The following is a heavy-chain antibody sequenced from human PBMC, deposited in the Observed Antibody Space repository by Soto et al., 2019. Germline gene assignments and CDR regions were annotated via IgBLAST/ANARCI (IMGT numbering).Heavy chain of an antibody. D-gene: IGHD1-26*01. CDR1: GFTFSPYT. CDR3: TVVGATSDGFRY. J-gene: IGHJ4*02. Sequence: PVGSLRLSCAASGFTFSPYTMHWVRQTPGKGLEWVAVISYDGSDKNYADSVRGRFTISRDNSKNTLFLQMNSLRVDDTAVYYCTVVGATSDGFRYWGQGSLVTVSS. V-gene: IGHV3-30-3*01. CDR2: ISYDGSDK.